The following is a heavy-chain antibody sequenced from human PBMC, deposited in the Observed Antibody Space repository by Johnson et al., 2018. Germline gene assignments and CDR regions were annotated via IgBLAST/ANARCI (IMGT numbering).Heavy chain of an antibody. J-gene: IGHJ6*02. V-gene: IGHV5-51*01. D-gene: IGHD3-22*01. Sequence: VQLVQSGAEVKKXGESLNIXCKGSRYSFTNYWIAWVRQMPGKGLEWMGVIYPGDSDVRYNPSFQGPVTVAADKSISTAYLQWSSLKASDTAMYYCARLTYFDSNNRSYGMDVWGQGTTVTVSS. CDR1: RYSFTNYW. CDR3: ARLTYFDSNNRSYGMDV. CDR2: IYPGDSDV.